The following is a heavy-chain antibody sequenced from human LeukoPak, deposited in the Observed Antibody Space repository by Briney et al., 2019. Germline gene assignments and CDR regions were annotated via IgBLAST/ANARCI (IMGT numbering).Heavy chain of an antibody. V-gene: IGHV4-61*02. D-gene: IGHD3/OR15-3a*01. Sequence: PPQTLSLTCTVSGGSISSGSYYWSWIRQPAGKGLEWIGRIYTSGSTNYNPSLKSRVTISVDTSKNQFSLKLSSVTAADTAAYYCARGIIGLVTGLNWFDPWGQGTLVTVSS. CDR2: IYTSGST. J-gene: IGHJ5*02. CDR3: ARGIIGLVTGLNWFDP. CDR1: GGSISSGSYY.